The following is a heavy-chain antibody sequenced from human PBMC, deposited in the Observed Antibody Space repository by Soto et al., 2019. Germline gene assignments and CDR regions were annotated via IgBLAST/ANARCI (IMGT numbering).Heavy chain of an antibody. CDR3: ARPTRYYYDSSGQSAWFDP. J-gene: IGHJ5*02. D-gene: IGHD3-22*01. Sequence: QVQLVQSGAEVKKPGSSVKVSCKASGGTFSSYAISWVRQAPGQGLEWMGGVIPIFGTANYAQKVQGRVTITADASTSTAYMELSSLRSEDTAVYYCARPTRYYYDSSGQSAWFDPWGQGTLVTVSS. CDR2: VIPIFGTA. CDR1: GGTFSSYA. V-gene: IGHV1-69*12.